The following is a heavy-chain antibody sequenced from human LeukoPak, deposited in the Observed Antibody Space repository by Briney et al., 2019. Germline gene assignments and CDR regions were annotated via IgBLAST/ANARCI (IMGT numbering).Heavy chain of an antibody. Sequence: PSETLSLTCAVYGGSFSGYYWSWIRQPPGKGLEWIGEINHSGSTNYNPSLKSRVTISVDTSKNQFSLKLSSVTAADTAVYYCARGSLYSNYRWPYYYYGMDVWGQGTTVTVSS. CDR2: INHSGST. CDR3: ARGSLYSNYRWPYYYYGMDV. J-gene: IGHJ6*02. V-gene: IGHV4-34*01. CDR1: GGSFSGYY. D-gene: IGHD4-11*01.